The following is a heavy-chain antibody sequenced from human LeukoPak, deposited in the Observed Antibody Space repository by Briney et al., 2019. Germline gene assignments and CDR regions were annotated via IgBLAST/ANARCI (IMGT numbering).Heavy chain of an antibody. J-gene: IGHJ4*02. CDR2: FYYSGST. CDR1: GGSIISSSYY. CDR3: ARHTPSGLYYDSSGYGRLDY. V-gene: IGHV4-39*01. D-gene: IGHD3-22*01. Sequence: PSDTLSLTCSVSGGSIISSSYYWGWIRQSPGKGLEWMGSFYYSGSTYYNPSLKRRVTISVDTSRNQFSLKLSSVTAADTAVYFCARHTPSGLYYDSSGYGRLDYWGQGTLVTVSS.